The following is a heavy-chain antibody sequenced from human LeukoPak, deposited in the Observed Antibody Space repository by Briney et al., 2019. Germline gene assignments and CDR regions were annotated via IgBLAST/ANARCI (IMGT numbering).Heavy chain of an antibody. CDR1: GGSISSADSY. D-gene: IGHD3-22*01. CDR2: IYYSGNT. V-gene: IGHV4-30-4*08. J-gene: IGHJ3*02. Sequence: PSQTLSLTCTVSGGSISSADSYWGWIRQPPGKGLEWIGYIYYSGNTYYNPSLRGGATISVDSSKNQFSLKQSSVTAENTAVYYWARATITMAVGVPADAFDIWGQGTMATVSS. CDR3: ARATITMAVGVPADAFDI.